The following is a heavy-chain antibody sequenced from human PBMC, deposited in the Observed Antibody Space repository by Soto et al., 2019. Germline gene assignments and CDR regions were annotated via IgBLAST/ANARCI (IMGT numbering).Heavy chain of an antibody. CDR3: ARNLRANAYGVDFDY. D-gene: IGHD4-17*01. V-gene: IGHV1-3*01. CDR1: GYTFTSYA. CDR2: INAGNGNT. J-gene: IGHJ4*02. Sequence: GGSVKGCFKASGYTFTSYAMHLVRQAPGQRLEWMGWINAGNGNTKYSQKFQGRVTITRDTSASTAYMELSSLRSEDTAVYYCARNLRANAYGVDFDYWGQGTMVTVSS.